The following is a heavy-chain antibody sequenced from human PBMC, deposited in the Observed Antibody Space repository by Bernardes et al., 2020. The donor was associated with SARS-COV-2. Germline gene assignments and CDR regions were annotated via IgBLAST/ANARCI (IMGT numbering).Heavy chain of an antibody. V-gene: IGHV3-64*01. Sequence: GGSLRLSCAASGFAFSNYAMHWVRQAPGKGLEYVSAISSNGGSTYYANSVKGRFTISRDNSKNTLYLQMGSLRGEDMGIYYCARDQDTALDVWGHGTLVSVSS. CDR2: ISSNGGST. J-gene: IGHJ4*01. CDR3: ARDQDTALDV. CDR1: GFAFSNYA. D-gene: IGHD5-18*01.